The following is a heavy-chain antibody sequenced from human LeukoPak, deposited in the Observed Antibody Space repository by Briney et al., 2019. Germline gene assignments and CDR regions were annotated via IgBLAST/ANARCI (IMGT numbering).Heavy chain of an antibody. V-gene: IGHV1-18*01. CDR1: GYTFTSYG. J-gene: IGHJ6*02. CDR2: INTYNGNT. Sequence: ASVRVSCKASGYTFTSYGISWVRQAPGQGLEWMGGINTYNGNTKYAQKFQGRVTVTTDTSTSTAYMELRSLRSDDTAVYYCAKGPSIAAAGGYYYGMDVWGQGTTVTVSS. CDR3: AKGPSIAAAGGYYYGMDV. D-gene: IGHD6-13*01.